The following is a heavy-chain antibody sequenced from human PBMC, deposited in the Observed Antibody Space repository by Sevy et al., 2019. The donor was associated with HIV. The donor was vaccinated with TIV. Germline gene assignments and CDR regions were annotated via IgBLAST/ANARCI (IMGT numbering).Heavy chain of an antibody. D-gene: IGHD3-10*01. Sequence: GGSLRLSCAASGLNVSDYFMSWIRQAPGKRPEWVSYISSSGTIIYYADSVKGRFTISRDNAKNSLYLQMNSLRAEDTAIYYCARDLASGSFFSLYFDYRGQGTLVTVSS. CDR1: GLNVSDYF. V-gene: IGHV3-11*01. CDR3: ARDLASGSFFSLYFDY. CDR2: ISSSGTII. J-gene: IGHJ4*02.